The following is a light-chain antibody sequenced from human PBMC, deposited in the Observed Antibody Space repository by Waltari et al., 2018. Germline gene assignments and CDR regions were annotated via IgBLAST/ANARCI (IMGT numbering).Light chain of an antibody. J-gene: IGKJ4*01. CDR1: LSVNTD. CDR3: QQYNAWPPSLT. CDR2: GAS. Sequence: EIVMTQSPVTLSVSPGERATLSCRASLSVNTDLAWYQQKPGQAPRLLIYGASSRATGIPARFSGSASGTEFTLTISGLQSEDFAVYYCQQYNAWPPSLTFGGGTKVAIK. V-gene: IGKV3-15*01.